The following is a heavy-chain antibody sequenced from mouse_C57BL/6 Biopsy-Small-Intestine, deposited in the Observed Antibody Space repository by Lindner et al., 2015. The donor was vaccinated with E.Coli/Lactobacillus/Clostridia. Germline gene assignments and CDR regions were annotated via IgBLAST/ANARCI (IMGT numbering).Heavy chain of an antibody. V-gene: IGHV1-20*01. CDR3: ARSREGGYYDGSYGYFDV. CDR1: GYSFTGYF. Sequence: VQLQESGPELVKPGASVKISCKASGYSFTGYFMNWVKQSHGKSLEWIGRINPYNGDTFYNQKFKGKATLTVDKSSSTAHMELRSLTSEDSAVYYCARSREGGYYDGSYGYFDVWGAGTTVTVSS. D-gene: IGHD1-1*01. J-gene: IGHJ1*01. CDR2: INPYNGDT.